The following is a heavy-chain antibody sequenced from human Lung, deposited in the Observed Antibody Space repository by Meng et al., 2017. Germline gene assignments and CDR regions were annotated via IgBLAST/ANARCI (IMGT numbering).Heavy chain of an antibody. J-gene: IGHJ4*02. CDR3: ARGGVTTDD. CDR1: GFTFSTHW. D-gene: IGHD4-17*01. Sequence: EGQLVESGGGLVQPGGSPRLSCAASGFTFSTHWMHWVRQAPGKGLEWVSRITGDGSSTIYADSVQGRFTMSRDNAKNTLSLQMNSLRAEDTAVYYCARGGVTTDDWGQGTLVTVSS. CDR2: ITGDGSST. V-gene: IGHV3-74*01.